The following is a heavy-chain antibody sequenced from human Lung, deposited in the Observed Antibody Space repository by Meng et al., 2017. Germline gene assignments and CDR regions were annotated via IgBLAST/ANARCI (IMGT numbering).Heavy chain of an antibody. J-gene: IGHJ4*02. CDR3: ARDEDISAAGYLLGDF. V-gene: IGHV1-2*06. CDR2: IDPKSDNT. D-gene: IGHD6-13*01. Sequence: GPVVKTPGASVRVSCKASEYTFAAYGIQWVRQAPGQGLEWMGRIDPKSDNTHYAQKFQGRVTMTRDTSISTAYMELSGLRSDDTAVYYCARDEDISAAGYLLGDFWGQGTLVTVSS. CDR1: EYTFAAYG.